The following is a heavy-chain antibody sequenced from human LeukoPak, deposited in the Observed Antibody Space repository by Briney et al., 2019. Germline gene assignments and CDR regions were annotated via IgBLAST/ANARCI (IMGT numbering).Heavy chain of an antibody. CDR2: ISSSSYI. Sequence: PGGSLRLSCAASGFTFSSYSMNWVRQAPGKGLEWVSSISSSSYIYYADSVKGRFTISRDNAKNSLYLQMNSLRAEDTAVYYCARHSSSWSFDYWGQGTLVTVSS. CDR1: GFTFSSYS. D-gene: IGHD6-13*01. J-gene: IGHJ4*02. V-gene: IGHV3-21*01. CDR3: ARHSSSWSFDY.